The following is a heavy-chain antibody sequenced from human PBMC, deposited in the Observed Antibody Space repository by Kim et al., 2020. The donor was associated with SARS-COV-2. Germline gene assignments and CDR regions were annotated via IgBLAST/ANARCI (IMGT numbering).Heavy chain of an antibody. CDR2: IYYSGST. V-gene: IGHV4-31*03. Sequence: SETLSLTCTVSGGSISSGGYYWSWIRQHPGKGLEWIGYIYYSGSTYYNPSLKSRVTISVDTSKNQFSLKLSSVTAADTAVYYCARDFSMIAKVGAFDIWGQGTMVTVSS. D-gene: IGHD3-22*01. CDR1: GGSISSGGYY. CDR3: ARDFSMIAKVGAFDI. J-gene: IGHJ3*02.